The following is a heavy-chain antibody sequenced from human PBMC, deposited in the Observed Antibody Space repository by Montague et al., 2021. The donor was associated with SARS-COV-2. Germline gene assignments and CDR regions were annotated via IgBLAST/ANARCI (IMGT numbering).Heavy chain of an antibody. CDR1: GGPISGSSDH. Sequence: SETLSLTCTVTGGPISGSSDHWGWIRQSPGKGLEWIASVDYSGNTYYSPSLKSRLTISVDTSKNQFSLKLNSVTAADTALYYCARREYSYGWGDWGQGTLVTVPS. J-gene: IGHJ4*02. CDR2: VDYSGNT. V-gene: IGHV4-39*01. CDR3: ARREYSYGWGD. D-gene: IGHD5-18*01.